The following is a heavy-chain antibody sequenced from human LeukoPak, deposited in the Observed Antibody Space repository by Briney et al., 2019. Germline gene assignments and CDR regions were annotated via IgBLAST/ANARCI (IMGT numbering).Heavy chain of an antibody. J-gene: IGHJ4*02. V-gene: IGHV3-48*03. D-gene: IGHD6-13*01. CDR1: GFTFSSYE. CDR2: ISSSGSTI. CDR3: AHILRKLIAAAGTGDY. Sequence: GGSLRLSCAAPGFTFSSYEMNWVRQAPGKGLEWVSYISSSGSTIYYADSVKGRFTISRDNAKNSLYLQMNSLRAEDTAVYYCAHILRKLIAAAGTGDYWGQGTLVTVSS.